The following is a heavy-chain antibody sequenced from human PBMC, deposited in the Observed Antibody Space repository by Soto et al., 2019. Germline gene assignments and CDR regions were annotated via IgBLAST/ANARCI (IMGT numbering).Heavy chain of an antibody. J-gene: IGHJ4*02. D-gene: IGHD6-19*01. CDR2: INPSSGST. V-gene: IGHV1-46*03. Sequence: QVQLVQSGAEVRKPGASVKVSCEASGYTFTSDHLHWVRQTPGLGLQWMGRINPSSGSTNYAQKFQGSVTMTRDTSTNTAYMELSSLRSDDTAVYYCARGEVHSSGWNFDYWGQGTQVTVSS. CDR1: GYTFTSDH. CDR3: ARGEVHSSGWNFDY.